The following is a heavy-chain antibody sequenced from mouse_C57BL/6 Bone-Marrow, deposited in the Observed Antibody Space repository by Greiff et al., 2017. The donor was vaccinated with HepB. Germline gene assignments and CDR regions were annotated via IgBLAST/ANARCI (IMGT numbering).Heavy chain of an antibody. Sequence: EVQVVESGGGLVKPGGSLKLSCAASGFTFSDYGMHWVRQAPEKGLEWVAYISSGSSTIYYADTVKGRFTISRDNAKNTLFLQMTSLRSEDTAMYYCASPTLYYYGSSYKGYYAMDYWGQGTSVTVSS. CDR1: GFTFSDYG. CDR2: ISSGSSTI. D-gene: IGHD1-1*01. CDR3: ASPTLYYYGSSYKGYYAMDY. J-gene: IGHJ4*01. V-gene: IGHV5-17*01.